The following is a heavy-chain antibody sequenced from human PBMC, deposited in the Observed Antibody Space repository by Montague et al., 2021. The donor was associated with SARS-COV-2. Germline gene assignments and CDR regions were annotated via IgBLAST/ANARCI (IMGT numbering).Heavy chain of an antibody. CDR1: GGSLSGYH. CDR2: IGPSGST. D-gene: IGHD3-22*01. Sequence: SETLSLTCGVSGGSLSGYHWSWIRQPPGKGLEWIGEIGPSGSTNYNPSLKSRVIISLDTSKNQFSLKLSFVTAADTAVYYCARGLIDITMMVVVFTGASLYFDYWGQGILVTVSS. J-gene: IGHJ4*02. V-gene: IGHV4-34*01. CDR3: ARGLIDITMMVVVFTGASLYFDY.